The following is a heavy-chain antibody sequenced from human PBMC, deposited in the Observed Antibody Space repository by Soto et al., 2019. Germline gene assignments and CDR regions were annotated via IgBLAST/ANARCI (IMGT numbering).Heavy chain of an antibody. Sequence: SETLSLTCTVSGASVSSGDYYWSCIRQPPVKGLEWIGYIYNSGGSYYNPSLKGRLTISIDTSENQFSLRLNSVTAADTAIYYCVGTGTTDDYWGRGTLVTVSS. V-gene: IGHV4-30-4*01. J-gene: IGHJ4*02. CDR1: GASVSSGDYY. D-gene: IGHD4-17*01. CDR3: VGTGTTDDY. CDR2: IYNSGGS.